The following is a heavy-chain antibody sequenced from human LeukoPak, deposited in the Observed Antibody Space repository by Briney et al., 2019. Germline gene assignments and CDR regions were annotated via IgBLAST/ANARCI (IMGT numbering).Heavy chain of an antibody. CDR2: IISSSLEM. CDR1: GFAFSGYA. V-gene: IGHV3-21*06. CDR3: ARDRRGYDATGHYYRHFDF. Sequence: GGSLRLSCAASGFAFSGYAMSWVRQAPGKGLEHVSSIISSSLEMDYADSVRGRFSISRDNAKNALYLEMSGLRVEDTAVYYCARDRRGYDATGHYYRHFDFWGQGALVTVSS. D-gene: IGHD3-22*01. J-gene: IGHJ4*02.